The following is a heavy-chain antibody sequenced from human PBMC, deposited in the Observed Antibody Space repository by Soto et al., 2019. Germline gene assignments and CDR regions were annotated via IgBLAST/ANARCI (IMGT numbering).Heavy chain of an antibody. CDR1: GFTFSSYA. CDR3: ARDEGLGVNYYYYGMDV. D-gene: IGHD3-10*01. J-gene: IGHJ6*02. Sequence: GESLRLSCAASGFTFSSYAMSWVRQAPGKGLEWVATIRGSGSNKYYADSVKGRFTISRDNSKNTLYLQMNSLRAEDTAVYYCARDEGLGVNYYYYGMDVWGQGTTVTVSS. V-gene: IGHV3-23*01. CDR2: IRGSGSNK.